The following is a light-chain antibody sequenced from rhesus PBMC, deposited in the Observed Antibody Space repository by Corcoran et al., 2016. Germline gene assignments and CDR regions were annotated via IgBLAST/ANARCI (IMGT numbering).Light chain of an antibody. CDR2: RAS. V-gene: IGKV1-69*01. CDR3: QQPGNSPYS. Sequence: DIQMTQSPSSLSASVGDRVTITCRASQVISNWLAWYRKKPGKARKLLIYRASNLGTGVPSRFSGSGSGTDFTCLIRSRQPGVIATYYCQQPGNSPYSFGQGPKVGIK. CDR1: QVISNW. J-gene: IGKJ2*01.